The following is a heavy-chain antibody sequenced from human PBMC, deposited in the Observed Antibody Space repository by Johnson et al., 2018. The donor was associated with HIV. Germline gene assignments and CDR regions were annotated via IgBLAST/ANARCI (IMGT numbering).Heavy chain of an antibody. CDR1: GFTFSSYA. CDR3: ARDRLPTLGGVIVIQGDACDS. J-gene: IGHJ3*02. Sequence: QVQLVESGGGLVQPGGSLRLSCAASGFTFSSYAMHWVRQAPGKGLEWVAVISYDGSNKYYADSVKGRFTISRDNSKHTLYLQMNSLRAEDTAVYYCARDRLPTLGGVIVIQGDACDSWGQGTMVTVSS. CDR2: ISYDGSNK. V-gene: IGHV3-30-3*01. D-gene: IGHD3-16*02.